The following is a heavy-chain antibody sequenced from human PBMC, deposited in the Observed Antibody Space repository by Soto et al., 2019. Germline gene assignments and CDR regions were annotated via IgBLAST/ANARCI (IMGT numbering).Heavy chain of an antibody. CDR3: ARALYGDPLDY. Sequence: QVQLVQSGADVMKPGASVKVSCNASGYTFTTYLIHWVRQAPGERLEWMGWINTGNGNTKYSHELQGRVTITRDTSATTAYMELSSLTSEDTAVYYCARALYGDPLDYWGQGTLVTVSS. J-gene: IGHJ4*02. D-gene: IGHD4-17*01. CDR1: GYTFTTYL. V-gene: IGHV1-3*04. CDR2: INTGNGNT.